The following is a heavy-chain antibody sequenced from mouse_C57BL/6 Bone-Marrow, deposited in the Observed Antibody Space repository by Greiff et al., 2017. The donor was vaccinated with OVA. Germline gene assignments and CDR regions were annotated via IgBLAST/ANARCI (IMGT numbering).Heavy chain of an antibody. CDR1: GYTFTSYW. J-gene: IGHJ3*01. CDR3: ARGCYYGNPAY. V-gene: IGHV1-55*01. CDR2: IYPGSGSP. Sequence: VQLQQPGAELVKPGASVKMSCKASGYTFTSYWITWVKQRPGQGLAWIGDIYPGSGSPNYNEQFKSKATLPVETSSCTAYMQLSSLTSEDSAVDYCARGCYYGNPAYWGQGTRVTVSA. D-gene: IGHD2-1*01.